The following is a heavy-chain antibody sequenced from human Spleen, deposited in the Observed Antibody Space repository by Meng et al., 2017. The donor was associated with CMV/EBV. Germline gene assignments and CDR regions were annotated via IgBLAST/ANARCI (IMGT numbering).Heavy chain of an antibody. Sequence: ASVKVSCKASGYTFTSYGISWVRQAPGQGLEWMGWISAYNGNTNYAQKLQGRVTMTTDTSTSTAYMELRSLRSDDTAVYYCARDRPAVVFGVVSGRYYYYYGMDVWGQGTTVTVSS. CDR1: GYTFTSYG. J-gene: IGHJ6*02. CDR2: ISAYNGNT. CDR3: ARDRPAVVFGVVSGRYYYYYGMDV. D-gene: IGHD3-3*01. V-gene: IGHV1-18*01.